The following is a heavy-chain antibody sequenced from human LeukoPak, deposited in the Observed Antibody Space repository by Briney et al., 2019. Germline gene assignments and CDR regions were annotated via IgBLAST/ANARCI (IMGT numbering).Heavy chain of an antibody. Sequence: SETLSLTCIVSGGSVSSSSYYWGWIRQPQGKGLEWIGSIYYSGSTYYNPSLKSRVTISVDTSKNQFSLKLSSVTAADTAVYYCARSIDLDYGDYGTWFDPWGQGTLVTVSS. V-gene: IGHV4-39*01. CDR1: GGSVSSSSYY. CDR2: IYYSGST. J-gene: IGHJ5*02. D-gene: IGHD4-17*01. CDR3: ARSIDLDYGDYGTWFDP.